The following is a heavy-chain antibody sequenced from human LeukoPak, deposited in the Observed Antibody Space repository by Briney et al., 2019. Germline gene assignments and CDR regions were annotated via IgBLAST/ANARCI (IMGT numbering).Heavy chain of an antibody. Sequence: GGSLRLSCAASGFTFGFYNMNWVRQAPGKGLEWLSYISGSGHTVHYADSVKGRFTVSRDNAKKSLYLQMNSLRAEDTAVYYCARIDSRGDLSLDYWGQGTLVTVSS. CDR1: GFTFGFYN. V-gene: IGHV3-48*01. CDR2: ISGSGHTV. D-gene: IGHD3-22*01. J-gene: IGHJ4*02. CDR3: ARIDSRGDLSLDY.